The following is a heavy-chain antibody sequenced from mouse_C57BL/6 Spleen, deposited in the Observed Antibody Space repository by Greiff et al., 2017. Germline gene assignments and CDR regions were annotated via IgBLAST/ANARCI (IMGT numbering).Heavy chain of an antibody. J-gene: IGHJ4*01. V-gene: IGHV1-69*01. CDR1: GYTFTSYW. CDR2: IDPSDSYT. CDR3: ARSGAYDGYAMDY. D-gene: IGHD2-3*01. Sequence: QVQLQQPGAELVMPGASVKLSCKASGYTFTSYWMHWVKQRPGQGLEWIGEIDPSDSYTNYNQKFKGKSTLTVDKSSSTAYMQLSSLTSEDSAVYYCARSGAYDGYAMDYWGQGTSVTVSS.